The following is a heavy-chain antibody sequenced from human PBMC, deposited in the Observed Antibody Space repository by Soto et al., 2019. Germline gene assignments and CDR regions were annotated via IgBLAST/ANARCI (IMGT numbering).Heavy chain of an antibody. CDR3: TRAAIKGAFDI. J-gene: IGHJ3*02. V-gene: IGHV3-73*01. CDR1: GFTFSGSA. CDR2: IRSKANSYAT. Sequence: EVQLTESGGGLVQPGGSLKLSCAASGFTFSGSAMHWVRQASGKGLEWVGRIRSKANSYATAYAASVKGRFTISRDDSKNTAYLQMNSLKTEDTAVYYCTRAAIKGAFDIWGQGTMVTVSS.